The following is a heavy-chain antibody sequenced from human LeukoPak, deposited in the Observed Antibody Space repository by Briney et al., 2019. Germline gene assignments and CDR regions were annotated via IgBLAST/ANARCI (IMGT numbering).Heavy chain of an antibody. CDR2: ISSSSSYI. CDR3: ARDQLLFTYYYYYMDV. Sequence: GGSLRLSCAASGFTSSSYSMNWVRQAPGKGLEWVSSISSSSSYIYYADSVKGRFTISRDNAKNSLYLQMNSLRAEDTAVYYCARDQLLFTYYYYYMDVWGKGTTVTVSS. CDR1: GFTSSSYS. D-gene: IGHD5-18*01. J-gene: IGHJ6*03. V-gene: IGHV3-21*01.